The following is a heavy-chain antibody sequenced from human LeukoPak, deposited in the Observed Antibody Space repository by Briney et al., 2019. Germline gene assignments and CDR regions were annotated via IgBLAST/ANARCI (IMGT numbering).Heavy chain of an antibody. V-gene: IGHV3-48*04. Sequence: GGSLRLSCVASGFAFNIYSMNWVRQAPGKGLEWVSYIKYDSSTIFYGDSVKGRFTISRDNVKNSLYLQVSSLRAEDTAVYYCVRDGREGFDIWGHGTLVIVSS. CDR2: IKYDSSTI. CDR3: VRDGREGFDI. D-gene: IGHD5-24*01. J-gene: IGHJ3*02. CDR1: GFAFNIYS.